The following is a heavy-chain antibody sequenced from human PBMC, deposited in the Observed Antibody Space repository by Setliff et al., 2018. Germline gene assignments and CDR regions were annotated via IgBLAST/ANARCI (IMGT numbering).Heavy chain of an antibody. V-gene: IGHV4-59*01. CDR2: VYYSGTA. CDR1: GDSISGTYY. J-gene: IGHJ4*02. Sequence: SETLSLTCNVSGDSISGTYYWSWIRQPPGKGLEFIGYVYYSGTANYDPSLKSRVTMSVDTSKNQFSLKLRSVIAADTAVYYCARGGTYRYFDFWGQGALVTVSS. CDR3: ARGGTYRYFDF.